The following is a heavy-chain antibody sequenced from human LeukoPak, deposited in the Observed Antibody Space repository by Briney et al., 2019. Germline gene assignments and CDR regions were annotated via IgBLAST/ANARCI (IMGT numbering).Heavy chain of an antibody. CDR2: IYHTGPT. J-gene: IGHJ5*02. CDR3: ARVLIGFGQLQNWFDP. CDR1: GGSMTNNTFY. V-gene: IGHV4-39*07. D-gene: IGHD3-10*01. Sequence: SETLSLTCTVSGGSMTNNTFYWGWIRQPPGQGLEWIGSIYHTGPTYYNPSLKSRVTISVDTSKNQFSLRLSSVTAADTAVYYCARVLIGFGQLQNWFDPWGPGTLVTVSS.